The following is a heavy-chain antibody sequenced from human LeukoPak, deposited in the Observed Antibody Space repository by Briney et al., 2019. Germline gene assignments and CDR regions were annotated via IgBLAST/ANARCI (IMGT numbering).Heavy chain of an antibody. CDR1: GFTFSSYA. V-gene: IGHV3-30*04. CDR3: ARDNCLSYGDYEANWFDP. CDR2: ISYDGSNK. D-gene: IGHD4-17*01. J-gene: IGHJ5*02. Sequence: GGSLRLSCAASGFTFSSYAMHWVRQAPGKGLEWVAVISYDGSNKYYADSVKGRFTISRDNSKNTLYLQMNSLRAEDTAVYYCARDNCLSYGDYEANWFDPWGQGTLVTVSS.